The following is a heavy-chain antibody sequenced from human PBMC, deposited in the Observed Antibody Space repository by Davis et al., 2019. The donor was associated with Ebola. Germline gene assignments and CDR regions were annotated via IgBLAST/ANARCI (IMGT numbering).Heavy chain of an antibody. CDR2: INPSGGST. J-gene: IGHJ6*02. Sequence: AASVTVSCKASGGTFSSYAISWVRQAPGQGLEWMGLINPSGGSTNYAQKFQGRVTMTRDTSTSTVYMELSSLRSEDTAVYYCARRLYCGGGSCYEYYYGMDIWGQGTTVTVSS. D-gene: IGHD2-15*01. CDR1: GGTFSSYA. CDR3: ARRLYCGGGSCYEYYYGMDI. V-gene: IGHV1-46*01.